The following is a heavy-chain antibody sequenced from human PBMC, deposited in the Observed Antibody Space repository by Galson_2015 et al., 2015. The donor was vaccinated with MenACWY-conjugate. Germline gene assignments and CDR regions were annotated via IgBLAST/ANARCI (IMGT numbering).Heavy chain of an antibody. V-gene: IGHV3-7*03. D-gene: IGHD5-18*01. J-gene: IGHJ4*02. CDR2: IKKDASEI. CDR1: GFTFSFYW. Sequence: SLRLSCAASGFTFSFYWMTWVRHAPGKGLEWVANIKKDASEIHYVDSVKGRFTISRDNAKNSVFLQMNSLRAEDTAVYYCARENSYSYAYSLDYWGQGTLVTVSS. CDR3: ARENSYSYAYSLDY.